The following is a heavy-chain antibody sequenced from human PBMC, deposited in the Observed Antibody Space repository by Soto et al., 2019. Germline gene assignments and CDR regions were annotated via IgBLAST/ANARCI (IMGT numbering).Heavy chain of an antibody. D-gene: IGHD3-10*01. CDR1: GYTFTSYG. CDR3: ARGRYGAY. V-gene: IGHV1-18*01. CDR2: ISAHNGNT. J-gene: IGHJ4*02. Sequence: QVHLVQSGAEVKKPGASVKVSCKASGYTFTSYGITWVRQAPGQGLEWMGWISAHNGNTDYAQKPQGRVIVTRDTSTSTAYMELRGLRSDDTAVYYCARGRYGAYWGQGALVNVS.